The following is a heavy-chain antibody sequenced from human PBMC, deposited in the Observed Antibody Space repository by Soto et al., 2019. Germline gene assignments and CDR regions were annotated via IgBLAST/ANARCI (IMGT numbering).Heavy chain of an antibody. CDR3: AGISEDIYYGMDV. CDR1: GGYISGGYYS. V-gene: IGHV4-30-2*01. CDR2: IYNSGST. D-gene: IGHD2-15*01. Sequence: TLSLTCAVSGGYISGGYYSWSWIRQPPGKGLEWIGFIYNSGSTYYNSSLKSRVTISVDRSKNHFLLNLTSVTAADTAVYYCAGISEDIYYGMDVWGQGTTVTVS. J-gene: IGHJ6*02.